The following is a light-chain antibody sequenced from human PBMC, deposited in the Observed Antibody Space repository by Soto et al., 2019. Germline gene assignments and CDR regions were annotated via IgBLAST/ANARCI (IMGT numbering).Light chain of an antibody. J-gene: IGKJ4*01. CDR3: IQALQTPLT. Sequence: DIVMTQSPLSLPVTPGEPASISCRSSQSLLHSNGYNYLDWYLQKPGQSPQLLIYLGSNRASGVPDRFSGSGSGTDFTLKTSRVEAEDVGVYYCIQALQTPLTFGGGTKVEIK. CDR1: QSLLHSNGYNY. CDR2: LGS. V-gene: IGKV2-28*01.